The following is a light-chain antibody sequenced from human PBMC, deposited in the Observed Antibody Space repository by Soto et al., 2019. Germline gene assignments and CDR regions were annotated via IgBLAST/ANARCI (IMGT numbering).Light chain of an antibody. CDR2: EGS. V-gene: IGLV2-23*01. Sequence: QSVLTQPASVSGSPGQSITLSCTRTSSGVEYYNLVSWYQHHPGKAPKLIIYEGSQRPSGVSDRFSGSQSSNTASLTISGLQSEDEADYYCSSYAGAVVFGGGTKLTVL. CDR1: SSGVEYYNL. J-gene: IGLJ2*01. CDR3: SSYAGAVV.